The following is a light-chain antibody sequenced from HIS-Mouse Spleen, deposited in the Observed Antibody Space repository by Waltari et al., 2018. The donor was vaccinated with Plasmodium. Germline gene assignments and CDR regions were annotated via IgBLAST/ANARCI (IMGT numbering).Light chain of an antibody. V-gene: IGLV3-21*03. CDR2: DDS. Sequence: SYVLTQPPSVSVAPGKTARITCGGHNIGSNSVHWYQQKPGQAPVLVVYDDSDRPSGIRVRFSGANSGNTATLAISRGEAGDEADYYCQVWVSSSDHVVFGGGTKLTVL. J-gene: IGLJ2*01. CDR3: QVWVSSSDHVV. CDR1: NIGSNS.